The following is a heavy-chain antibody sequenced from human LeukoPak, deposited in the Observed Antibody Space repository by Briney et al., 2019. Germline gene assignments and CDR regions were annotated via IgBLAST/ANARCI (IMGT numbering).Heavy chain of an antibody. CDR3: ARGLTMVRGVTDY. V-gene: IGHV4-34*01. J-gene: IGHJ4*02. CDR1: GGSFSGYY. D-gene: IGHD3-10*01. Sequence: SETLSLTCAVYGGSFSGYYWSWIRQPPGKGLEWIGEINHSGSTNYNPSLKSRVTISVDTSKNQFSLKLSSVTAAGTAVYYCARGLTMVRGVTDYWGQGTLVTVSS. CDR2: INHSGST.